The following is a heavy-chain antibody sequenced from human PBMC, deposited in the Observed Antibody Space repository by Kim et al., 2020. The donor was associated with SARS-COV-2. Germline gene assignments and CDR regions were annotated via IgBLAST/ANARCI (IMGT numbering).Heavy chain of an antibody. CDR1: GFTFSSYW. J-gene: IGHJ6*02. CDR3: ARDYGWQQLPYYGMDV. D-gene: IGHD6-13*01. V-gene: IGHV3-74*01. Sequence: GGSLRLSCAASGFTFSSYWMHWVRQAPGKGLVWVSRINSDGSSTSYADSVKGRFTISRDNAKNTLYLQMNSLRAEDTAVYYCARDYGWQQLPYYGMDVWGQGTTVTVSS. CDR2: INSDGSST.